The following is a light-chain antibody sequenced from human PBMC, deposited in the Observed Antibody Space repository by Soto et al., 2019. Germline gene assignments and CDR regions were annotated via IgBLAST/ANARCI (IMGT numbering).Light chain of an antibody. CDR2: GVS. CDR3: QQYNKWPLIT. Sequence: EIVMTQSPATLSVSPGERATLSCRASQSVSSKLAWFQQKPGQAPSLLIYGVSTRATGVPVRFSGSGSGTEFTLTINSLQSEDFALYYCQQYNKWPLITFGQGTRLEIK. V-gene: IGKV3-15*01. J-gene: IGKJ5*01. CDR1: QSVSSK.